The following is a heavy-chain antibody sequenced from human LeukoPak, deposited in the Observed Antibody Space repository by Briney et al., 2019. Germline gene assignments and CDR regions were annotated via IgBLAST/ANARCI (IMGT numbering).Heavy chain of an antibody. CDR1: GFTFSSYN. CDR2: ISSSSTTI. D-gene: IGHD1-14*01. CDR3: ARDQGITYNWFDP. V-gene: IGHV3-48*02. Sequence: PGGSLRLSCAASGFTFSSYNMNWVRQAPGKGLEWVSYISSSSTTIYYADSVKGRFTISRDNAKNSLYLQMNSLGDEDTAVYYCARDQGITYNWFDPWGQGTLVTVSS. J-gene: IGHJ5*02.